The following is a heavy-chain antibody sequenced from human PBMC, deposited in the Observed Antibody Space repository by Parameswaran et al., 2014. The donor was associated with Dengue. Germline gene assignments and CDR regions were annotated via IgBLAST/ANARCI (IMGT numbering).Heavy chain of an antibody. Sequence: RWIRQPPGKGLEWVSYISSSGSTIYYADSVKGRFTISRDNAKNSLYLQMNSLRAEDTAVYYCAREGGGIVPASYYYYGMDVWGQGTTVTVSS. V-gene: IGHV3-11*01. CDR3: AREGGGIVPASYYYYGMDV. CDR2: ISSSGSTI. D-gene: IGHD2-2*01. J-gene: IGHJ6*02.